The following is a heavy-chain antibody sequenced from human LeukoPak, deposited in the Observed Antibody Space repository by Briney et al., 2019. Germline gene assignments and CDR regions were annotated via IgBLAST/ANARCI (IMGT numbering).Heavy chain of an antibody. Sequence: PGGSLRLSCAASGFTFSSYGMHWVRQAPGKGLEWVAFIRYDGSNKYYADSVKGRFTISRDNSKNTLYLQMNSLRAEDTAVYYCASNEGVVVPAASNWNWDYYYYYYMDVWGKGTTVTVSS. CDR2: IRYDGSNK. D-gene: IGHD2-2*01. J-gene: IGHJ6*03. CDR1: GFTFSSYG. V-gene: IGHV3-30*02. CDR3: ASNEGVVVPAASNWNWDYYYYYYMDV.